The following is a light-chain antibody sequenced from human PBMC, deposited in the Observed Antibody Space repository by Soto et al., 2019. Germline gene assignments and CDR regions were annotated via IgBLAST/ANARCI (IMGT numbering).Light chain of an antibody. CDR3: QQYGSLPPYT. CDR1: QTVSSGF. J-gene: IGKJ2*01. V-gene: IGKV3-20*01. Sequence: EIVLTQSPGTLSLSPGERATLSCRASQTVSSGFLAWYQQKPGQAPRLLIYGESSRATGIPDRFSGSGSGADFTLTISRLEPEDFAVYYCQQYGSLPPYTFGQGTKL. CDR2: GES.